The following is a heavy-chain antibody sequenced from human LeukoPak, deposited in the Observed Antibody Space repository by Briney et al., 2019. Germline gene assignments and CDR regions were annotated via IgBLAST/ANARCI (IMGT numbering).Heavy chain of an antibody. D-gene: IGHD3-10*01. CDR1: GGSISSSSYY. CDR2: IYSSGST. J-gene: IGHJ4*02. Sequence: SETLSLTCTVSGGSISSSSYYWGWIRQPPGKGLEWVGSIYSSGSTYYNPSLKSRVTISVDTSKNQFSLNLSSVPASDTAVYYCARRGGSGRSFDYWGQGILVTVSS. V-gene: IGHV4-39*01. CDR3: ARRGGSGRSFDY.